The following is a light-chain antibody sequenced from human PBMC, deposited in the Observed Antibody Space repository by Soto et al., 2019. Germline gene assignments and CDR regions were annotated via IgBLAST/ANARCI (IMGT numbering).Light chain of an antibody. J-gene: IGKJ2*01. Sequence: DVQMTQSPSSLSASVGDTVTMSCRSSRSISTSVSWYQQKPGKSPTLLIYGASARQTGVPDKFSASGSGTDFTLTISGLQREDLATYYCQQSYSSPYNFAQGTKVEIK. V-gene: IGKV1-39*01. CDR3: QQSYSSPYN. CDR2: GAS. CDR1: RSISTS.